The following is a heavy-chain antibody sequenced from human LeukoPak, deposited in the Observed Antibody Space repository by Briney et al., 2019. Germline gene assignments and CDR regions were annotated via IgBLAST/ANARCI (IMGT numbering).Heavy chain of an antibody. CDR3: ARGGGLDV. CDR2: IKQDGSEK. Sequence: GGSLRLSCAASGFTFRNYLMNWVRQAPGRGLEWVATIKQDGSEKYYVESVRGRFTISRDNAEHSVYLQMSNLRAEDTAVYFCARGGGLDVWGQGATVTVSS. CDR1: GFTFRNYL. V-gene: IGHV3-7*03. D-gene: IGHD3-16*01. J-gene: IGHJ6*02.